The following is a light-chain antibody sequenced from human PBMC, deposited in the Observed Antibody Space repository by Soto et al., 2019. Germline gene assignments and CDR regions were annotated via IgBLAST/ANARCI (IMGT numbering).Light chain of an antibody. CDR2: DAS. CDR3: QQFNSYPQVRYT. Sequence: AIQLTQSPSSLSASVGDRVTITCRASQGISSALAWYQQKPGKAPKLLIYDASSLESGVPSRFSGSGSGTDFTLNISSMQPEDFATYYGQQFNSYPQVRYTFGQGTKLEIK. CDR1: QGISSA. V-gene: IGKV1-13*02. J-gene: IGKJ2*01.